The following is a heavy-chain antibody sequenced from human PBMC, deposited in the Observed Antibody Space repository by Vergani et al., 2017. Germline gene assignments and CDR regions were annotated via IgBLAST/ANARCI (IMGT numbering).Heavy chain of an antibody. CDR1: GGSFSSCA. Sequence: QVQLVQSGAEVKKPGSSVKVSCKASGGSFSSCAISWVRQAPGQGLEWMGGILPIFGTANYAQKFQGRVTITADESTSPAYMELSSLRSEDPAVYYCARASRGNWNSGYYYYYYMDVWGKGTTVTVSS. D-gene: IGHD1-7*01. J-gene: IGHJ6*03. CDR2: ILPIFGTA. V-gene: IGHV1-69*01. CDR3: ARASRGNWNSGYYYYYYMDV.